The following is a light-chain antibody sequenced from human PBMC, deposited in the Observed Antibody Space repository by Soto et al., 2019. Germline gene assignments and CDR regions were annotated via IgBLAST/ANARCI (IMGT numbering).Light chain of an antibody. CDR1: QSVSSH. CDR2: DTS. CDR3: QQRNNWPET. J-gene: IGKJ2*01. Sequence: EIVLTQSPATLSLSPGERATLSCRASQSVSSHLTWYQQKPGQAPRLLIYDTSNRATGIPLRFSGSGSGTDFTLTISSLEPEDFAGYFCQQRNNWPETFGQGTKLEIK. V-gene: IGKV3-11*01.